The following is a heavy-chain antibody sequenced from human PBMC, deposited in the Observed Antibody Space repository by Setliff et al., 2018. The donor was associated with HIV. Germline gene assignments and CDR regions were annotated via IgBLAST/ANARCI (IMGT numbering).Heavy chain of an antibody. CDR1: GSTLSHYS. D-gene: IGHD5-12*01. J-gene: IGHJ3*02. Sequence: LRLSCAASGSTLSHYSMNWVRQAPGKGLEWVSYIGGRSSTIYYADSVKGRFTISRDSAHNSLYLQMNSLRVDDTAVYYCARDPVATIPRGFDIWGQGTMVTVSS. CDR3: ARDPVATIPRGFDI. CDR2: IGGRSSTI. V-gene: IGHV3-48*04.